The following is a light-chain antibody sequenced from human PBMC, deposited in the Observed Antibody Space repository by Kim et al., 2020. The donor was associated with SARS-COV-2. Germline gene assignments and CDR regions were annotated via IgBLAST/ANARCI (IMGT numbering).Light chain of an antibody. Sequence: QSVLTQPPSVSEAPRQRVSISCSGGRTNIGRNAVNWYQQLPGKAPKLLIYYDDQLPSGVSDRFSGSKSGTSASLAISGLQSEDEADYYCAAWDDSLNAWLFGGGTKVTVL. CDR1: RTNIGRNA. J-gene: IGLJ3*02. CDR3: AAWDDSLNAWL. V-gene: IGLV1-36*01. CDR2: YDD.